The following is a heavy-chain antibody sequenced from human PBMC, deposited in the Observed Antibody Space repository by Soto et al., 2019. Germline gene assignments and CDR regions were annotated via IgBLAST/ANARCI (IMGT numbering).Heavy chain of an antibody. V-gene: IGHV4-61*01. CDR3: ARGATVTQYDY. Sequence: QVQLQESGPGLVKPSETLSLTCTVSGVSVSSGSFYWAWIRQPPGKGLEWIGFGSYSGTTNYKPFLKSRGTISVDTSRSQISLKVSSLTAADTAVYYCARGATVTQYDYWGQGTLVTVSS. J-gene: IGHJ4*02. CDR2: GSYSGTT. CDR1: GVSVSSGSFY. D-gene: IGHD4-17*01.